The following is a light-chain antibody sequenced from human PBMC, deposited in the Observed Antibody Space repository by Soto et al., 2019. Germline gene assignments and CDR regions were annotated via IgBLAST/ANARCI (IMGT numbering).Light chain of an antibody. J-gene: IGKJ1*01. CDR3: QQRSNWPT. V-gene: IGKV3-11*01. CDR1: QSVSSY. CDR2: DAS. Sequence: EIVLTQSPATLSLSPGERATLSCRASQSVSSYLAWYQQKPGQAPRLLIYDASNSATGIPARFSGSGSGTDFTLTFSSLEPEDFAVYYCQQRSNWPTFGQGTKVEIK.